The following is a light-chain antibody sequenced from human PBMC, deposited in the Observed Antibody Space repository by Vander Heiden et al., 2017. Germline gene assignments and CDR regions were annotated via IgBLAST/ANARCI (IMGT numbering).Light chain of an antibody. J-gene: IGKJ3*01. CDR2: AAS. CDR1: RSISSY. V-gene: IGKV1-39*01. Sequence: IQMTPSPTPLSASVGDRVTITCRASRSISSYLHWYQQKPGKAPTLMIYAASRWQSGVPSRFSGSGSGTDFTLTSSSLQHEDFANYYCQQSYSTRAFGHGTKVDIK. CDR3: QQSYSTRA.